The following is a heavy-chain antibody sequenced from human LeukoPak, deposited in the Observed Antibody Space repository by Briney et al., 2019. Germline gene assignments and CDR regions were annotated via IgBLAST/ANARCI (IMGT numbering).Heavy chain of an antibody. J-gene: IGHJ4*02. D-gene: IGHD6-6*01. Sequence: ASVKVSCKASGYTFTSYYMHWVRQAPGQGLEWMGIINPSGGSTSYAQKFQGRVTMTRDTSTSTVYMELSSLRSEDTAVYYCARDLRRSEYSSSFGGAIVYWGQGTLVTVSS. V-gene: IGHV1-46*01. CDR2: INPSGGST. CDR3: ARDLRRSEYSSSFGGAIVY. CDR1: GYTFTSYY.